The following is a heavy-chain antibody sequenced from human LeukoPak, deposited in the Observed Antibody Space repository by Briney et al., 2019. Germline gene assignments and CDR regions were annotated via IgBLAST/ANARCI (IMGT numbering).Heavy chain of an antibody. Sequence: SESPSLTCTVSGGSISTYYWSWIRQPPGKGLEWIGYIYYSGSTNYNPSLKSRVTISLDTSKNQFSLKLSSVTAADTAVYYCARDSEVSSGWYPFDYWGQGTLVTVSS. CDR3: ARDSEVSSGWYPFDY. V-gene: IGHV4-59*01. D-gene: IGHD6-19*01. CDR2: IYYSGST. CDR1: GGSISTYY. J-gene: IGHJ4*02.